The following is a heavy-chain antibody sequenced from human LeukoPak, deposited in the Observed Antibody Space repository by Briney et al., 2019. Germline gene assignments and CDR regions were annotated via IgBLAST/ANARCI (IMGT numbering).Heavy chain of an antibody. J-gene: IGHJ4*02. CDR2: ISSSSSTI. CDR3: ARSSGSSPGAFDY. Sequence: PGGSLRLSCAASGFTFSSYSMNWVRQAPGKGLEWVSYISSSSSTIYYADSVKGRFTISRDNAKNSLYLQMNSLRAEDTAVYYCARSSGSSPGAFDYWGQGTLVTVSS. V-gene: IGHV3-48*01. CDR1: GFTFSSYS. D-gene: IGHD1-26*01.